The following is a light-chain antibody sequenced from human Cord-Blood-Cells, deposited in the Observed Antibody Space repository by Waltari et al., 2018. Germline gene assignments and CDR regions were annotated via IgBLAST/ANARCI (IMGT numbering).Light chain of an antibody. J-gene: IGLJ1*01. V-gene: IGLV2-11*01. CDR1: SSDVGGYNY. Sequence: QSALTQPRSVSGSPGQSVTISCTGTSSDVGGYNYVSWYQQHPGKAPKLRIYDVSKRPSGVPVRFSGSKSGNAVSLTISGLQAEDEADDYCCAYAGSYVFGTGTKVTVL. CDR2: DVS. CDR3: CAYAGSYV.